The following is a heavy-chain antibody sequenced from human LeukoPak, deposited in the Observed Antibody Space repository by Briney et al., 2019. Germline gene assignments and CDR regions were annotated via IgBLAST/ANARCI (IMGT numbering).Heavy chain of an antibody. CDR1: GGSISSSSYY. CDR2: IYYSGST. D-gene: IGHD6-13*01. V-gene: IGHV4-39*01. Sequence: SETLPLTCTVSGGSISSSSYYWGWIRQPPGKGLEWIGSIYYSGSTYYNPSLKSRVTISVDTSKNQFSLKLSSVTAADTAVYYCARPRDSSSWYRGGNWFDPWGQGTLVTVSS. CDR3: ARPRDSSSWYRGGNWFDP. J-gene: IGHJ5*02.